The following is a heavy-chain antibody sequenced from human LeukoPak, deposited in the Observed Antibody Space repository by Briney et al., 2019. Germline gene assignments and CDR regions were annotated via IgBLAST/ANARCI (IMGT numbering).Heavy chain of an antibody. V-gene: IGHV4-34*01. CDR3: ARGGTTERPSSRWYIDH. CDR1: GGSFSGYY. CDR2: INHSGST. D-gene: IGHD6-13*01. J-gene: IGHJ4*02. Sequence: SETLSLTCAVYGGSFSGYYWSWIRQPPGKGLEWIGEINHSGSTNYNPSLKSRVTISVDTSKNQFYLKLSSLTAAETAVYYCARGGTTERPSSRWYIDHWRQGTLVPVSS.